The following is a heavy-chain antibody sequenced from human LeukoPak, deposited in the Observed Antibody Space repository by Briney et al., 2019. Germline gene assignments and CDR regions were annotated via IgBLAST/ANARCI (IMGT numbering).Heavy chain of an antibody. CDR1: GFTSRSYA. CDR3: ARGARGSSWVFFDY. J-gene: IGHJ4*02. D-gene: IGHD6-13*01. CDR2: ISYDGSHK. Sequence: GGSLRLSCAASGFTSRSYAMHWVRQAPGKGLEWVALISYDGSHKYYADSVKGRFTVSRDNSKNTLYLQMNSLRAEDTAIYYCARGARGSSWVFFDYWGQGTLVTVSS. V-gene: IGHV3-30*04.